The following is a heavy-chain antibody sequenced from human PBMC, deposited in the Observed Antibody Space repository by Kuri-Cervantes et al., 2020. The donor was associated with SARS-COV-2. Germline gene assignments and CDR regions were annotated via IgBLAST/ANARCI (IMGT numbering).Heavy chain of an antibody. CDR1: GGSISSYY. CDR2: IYYSGST. D-gene: IGHD3-16*01. CDR3: ARDPYYDYVWGSXGFGGAFDI. V-gene: IGHV4-30-4*01. Sequence: LRLSCTVSGGSISSYYWSWIRQPPGKGLEWXGYIYYSGSTYYNPSLKSRVTISVDTSKNQFSLXLSSVTAADTAVYYCARDPYYDYVWGSXGFGGAFDIWGQGTMVTVSS. J-gene: IGHJ3*02.